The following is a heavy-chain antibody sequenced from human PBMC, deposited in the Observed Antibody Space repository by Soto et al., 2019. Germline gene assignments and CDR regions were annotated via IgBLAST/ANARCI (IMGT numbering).Heavy chain of an antibody. D-gene: IGHD5-18*01. J-gene: IGHJ4*02. CDR1: GYTFTGPY. CDR2: ISPKTGET. V-gene: IGHV1-2*04. CDR3: ARTRIQLWTPDY. Sequence: ASVKVSCKASGYTFTGPYIQWVRQAPGQGLEWMGWISPKTGETKYAQKFQGWVTITRDTSINTAYMEVNRLKSNVSAVYYCARTRIQLWTPDYWGQGTQVTVSS.